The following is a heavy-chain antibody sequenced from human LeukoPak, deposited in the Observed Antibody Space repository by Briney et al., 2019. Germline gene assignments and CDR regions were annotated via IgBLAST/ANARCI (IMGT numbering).Heavy chain of an antibody. CDR3: ARPTLPYYYDSSGYFHF. V-gene: IGHV1-2*02. Sequence: ASVKVSCMASGYTFTGYYMHWVRQAPGQGLEWMGWINPNSGGTNYAQKFQGRVTMTRDTSISTAYMELSRLRSDDTAVYYCARPTLPYYYDSSGYFHFWGQGTLVTVSS. CDR2: INPNSGGT. CDR1: GYTFTGYY. J-gene: IGHJ4*02. D-gene: IGHD3-22*01.